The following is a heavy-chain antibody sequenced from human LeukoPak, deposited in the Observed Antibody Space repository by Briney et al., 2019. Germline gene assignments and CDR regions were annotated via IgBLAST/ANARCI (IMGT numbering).Heavy chain of an antibody. V-gene: IGHV3-48*01. CDR2: ISSSSSTI. Sequence: GGSLRLSCAASGFSFSTSYMNWVRQAPGKGLEWVSYISSSSSTIYYADSVKGRFTISRDNAKNSLYLQMNSLRAEDTAMYFCARGGYCSPTTCFGFDPWGQGTLVTVSS. D-gene: IGHD2-2*01. CDR3: ARGGYCSPTTCFGFDP. CDR1: GFSFSTSY. J-gene: IGHJ5*02.